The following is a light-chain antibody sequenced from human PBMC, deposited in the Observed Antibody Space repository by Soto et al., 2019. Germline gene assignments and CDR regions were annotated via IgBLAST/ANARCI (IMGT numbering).Light chain of an antibody. CDR3: QHYNSYPEA. J-gene: IGKJ1*01. CDR2: KAS. Sequence: IQMTQSPSTLSGSVGDRVTITCRASQTISSWLAWYQQKPGKAPKLLIYKASTLKSGVPSRFSGSGSGTECTLTISSLKTDDVATYDCQHYNSYPEAFCQGTKVDIK. V-gene: IGKV1-5*03. CDR1: QTISSW.